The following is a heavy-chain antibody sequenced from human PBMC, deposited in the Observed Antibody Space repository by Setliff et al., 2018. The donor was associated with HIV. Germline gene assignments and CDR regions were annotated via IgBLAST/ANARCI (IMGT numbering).Heavy chain of an antibody. J-gene: IGHJ6*02. Sequence: SETLSLTCTVSSGSISSGTYYWSWIRQYPGKGLEWIGYIDYSGSAFYNPSLKSRPAISVDTSKNQFSLKLSSVTAADTAVYYCARLVADVQRHYYYYGMGVWGQGTTVTVSS. V-gene: IGHV4-31*03. D-gene: IGHD2-15*01. CDR2: IDYSGSA. CDR3: ARLVADVQRHYYYYGMGV. CDR1: SGSISSGTYY.